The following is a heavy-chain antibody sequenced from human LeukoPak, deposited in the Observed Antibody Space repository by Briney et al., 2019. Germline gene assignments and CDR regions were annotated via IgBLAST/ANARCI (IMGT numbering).Heavy chain of an antibody. CDR3: ARGGSGYDLDY. CDR2: ITGSGPYI. CDR1: GFTFSTFA. Sequence: GGSLRLSCAASGFTFSTFAMHWVRLSPEKGLEWVSSITGSGPYILYADSVKRRFTISRDNTKNLLYLEMNSLRAEDTAVYYCARGGSGYDLDYWGQGTLVTVSS. V-gene: IGHV3-21*04. D-gene: IGHD5-12*01. J-gene: IGHJ4*02.